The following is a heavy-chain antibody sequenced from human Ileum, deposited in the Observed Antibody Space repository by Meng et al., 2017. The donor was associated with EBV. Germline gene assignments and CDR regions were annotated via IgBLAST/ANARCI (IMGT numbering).Heavy chain of an antibody. CDR1: GGSLTSYRYY. CDR3: ARRDTAWFDP. Sequence: QLLLHGPAPDWVKPSATLPLTLCVSGGSLTSYRYYGGWIRQPPGKGLEWIATIYQTVRTYYNPSLKSRVTISVDTSKNEFSLQVTSVTAADTALYYCARRDTAWFDPWGRGTLVTVSS. J-gene: IGHJ5*02. D-gene: IGHD2-21*02. V-gene: IGHV4-39*01. CDR2: IYQTVRT.